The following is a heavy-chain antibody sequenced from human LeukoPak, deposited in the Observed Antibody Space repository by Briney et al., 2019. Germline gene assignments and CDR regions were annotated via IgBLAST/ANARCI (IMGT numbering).Heavy chain of an antibody. CDR1: GFTFDDYA. Sequence: LRLSCAASGFTFDDYAMHWIRQPPGKGLEWIGSMYNSGSTAYNPSLKSRVTISGDTSNNQFSLKLSSVTAADTAVYYCTRDRELGFWGQGILVTVSS. D-gene: IGHD3-10*01. CDR2: MYNSGST. J-gene: IGHJ4*02. V-gene: IGHV4-59*01. CDR3: TRDRELGF.